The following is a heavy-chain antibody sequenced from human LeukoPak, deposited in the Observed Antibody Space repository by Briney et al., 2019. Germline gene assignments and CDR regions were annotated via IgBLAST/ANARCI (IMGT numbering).Heavy chain of an antibody. CDR1: GFTFSSYG. V-gene: IGHV3-33*01. J-gene: IGHJ4*02. CDR2: IWYDGSNK. D-gene: IGHD3-22*01. CDR3: ARNYYYDSTRLYYFDY. Sequence: SGGSLRLSCAASGFTFSSYGMHWVRQAPGKGLEWVAVIWYDGSNKYYADSVKGRFTISRDNSKNTLYLQMNSLRAEDTAVYYCARNYYYDSTRLYYFDYWGQGTLVTVSS.